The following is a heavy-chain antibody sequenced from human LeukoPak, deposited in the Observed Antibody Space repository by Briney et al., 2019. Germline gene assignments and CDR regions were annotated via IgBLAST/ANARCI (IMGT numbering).Heavy chain of an antibody. J-gene: IGHJ4*02. CDR1: GGSISSYY. Sequence: SETLSLTCTVSGGSISSYYWSWIRQPPGRGLEWIGYIYYSGSTNYNPSLKSRVTISVDTSKNQFSLKLSSVTAADTAVYYCARYHSGYDDYWGQGTLVTVSS. CDR3: ARYHSGYDDY. V-gene: IGHV4-59*12. CDR2: IYYSGST. D-gene: IGHD5-12*01.